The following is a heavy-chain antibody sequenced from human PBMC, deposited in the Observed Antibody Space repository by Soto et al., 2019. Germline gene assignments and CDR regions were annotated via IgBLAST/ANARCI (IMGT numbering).Heavy chain of an antibody. CDR1: GFTFSSYD. V-gene: IGHV3-13*01. CDR2: IGTAGDT. Sequence: GGSLRLSCAASGFTFSSYDMHWVRQATGKGLEWVSAIGTAGDTYYPGSVKGRFTISRENAKNSLYLQMNSLRVGDTAVYYCARFGRAVAGPPYYYYGMDVWGQGTTVTVSS. CDR3: ARFGRAVAGPPYYYYGMDV. J-gene: IGHJ6*02. D-gene: IGHD6-19*01.